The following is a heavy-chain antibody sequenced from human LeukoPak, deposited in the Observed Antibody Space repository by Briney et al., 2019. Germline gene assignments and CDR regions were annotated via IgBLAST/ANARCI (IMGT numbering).Heavy chain of an antibody. J-gene: IGHJ3*02. V-gene: IGHV3-33*08. Sequence: GRSLRLSCAASGFTFSSYGMHWVRQAPGKGLEWVAVIWYDGSNKYYAESVQGRVTISRDSTKSTLYLLMNSLTAEDTAVYYCAREGGQMSFFDMWGRGQWSPSLQ. CDR3: AREGGQMSFFDM. D-gene: IGHD5-24*01. CDR1: GFTFSSYG. CDR2: IWYDGSNK.